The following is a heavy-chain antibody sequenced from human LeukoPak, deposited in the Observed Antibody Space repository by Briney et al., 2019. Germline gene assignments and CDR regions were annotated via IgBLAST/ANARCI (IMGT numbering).Heavy chain of an antibody. D-gene: IGHD4-11*01. J-gene: IGHJ4*02. CDR2: ISSSSSYI. CDR3: ARDDRDMTTVTTLDY. Sequence: GGSLRLSCAASGFTFSSYSMNWVRQAPGKGLEWVSSISSSSSYIYYADSVKGRFTTSRDNAKNSLYLQMNSLRAEDAAVYYCARDDRDMTTVTTLDYWGQGTLVTVSS. V-gene: IGHV3-21*01. CDR1: GFTFSSYS.